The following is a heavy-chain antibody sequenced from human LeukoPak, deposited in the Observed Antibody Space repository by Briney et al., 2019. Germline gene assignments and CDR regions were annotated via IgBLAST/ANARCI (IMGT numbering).Heavy chain of an antibody. D-gene: IGHD2-15*01. CDR1: XGSFSGYY. J-gene: IGHJ4*02. V-gene: IGHV4-34*01. Sequence: TLSLTCAVXXGSFSGYYWSWIRQPPGKGLGWIGEINHSGSTNYNPSLKSRVTISVDASKNQFSLKLSSVTAADTAVYYCGRGRVAAIGYWGQGTLVTVSS. CDR2: INHSGST. CDR3: GRGRVAAIGY.